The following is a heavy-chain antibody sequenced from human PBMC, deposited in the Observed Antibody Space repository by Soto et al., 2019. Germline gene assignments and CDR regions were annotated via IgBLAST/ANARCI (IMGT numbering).Heavy chain of an antibody. J-gene: IGHJ4*02. Sequence: ASVKVSCKASGYAFTSYGISWVRQAPGQGLEWMGWISGYNGNTKYAQKLQGRVTVTTDTSTSTAYMELRSLISDDTAVYYCARTTAYETSGYYYHTYWGQGTQVTVSS. CDR3: ARTTAYETSGYYYHTY. V-gene: IGHV1-18*01. D-gene: IGHD3-22*01. CDR2: ISGYNGNT. CDR1: GYAFTSYG.